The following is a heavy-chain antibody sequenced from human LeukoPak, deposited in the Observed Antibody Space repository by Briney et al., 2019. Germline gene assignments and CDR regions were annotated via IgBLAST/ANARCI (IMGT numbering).Heavy chain of an antibody. CDR2: IYYSGST. V-gene: IGHV4-59*01. J-gene: IGHJ3*02. D-gene: IGHD3-10*01. CDR3: ARDTRGGFGNDAFDI. Sequence: SETLSLTCTVSGGSISSYYWSWIRQPPGKGLEWIGYIYYSGSTNYNPSLKSRVTISVGTSKNQFSLKLSSVTAADTAVYYCARDTRGGFGNDAFDIWGQGTMVTVSS. CDR1: GGSISSYY.